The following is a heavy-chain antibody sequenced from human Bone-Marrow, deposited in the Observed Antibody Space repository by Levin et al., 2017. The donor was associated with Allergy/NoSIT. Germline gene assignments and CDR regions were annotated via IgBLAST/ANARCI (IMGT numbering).Heavy chain of an antibody. J-gene: IGHJ3*02. CDR2: IRQDGSGK. CDR3: VRASTLVYGGAFNM. V-gene: IGHV3-7*01. Sequence: GGSLRLSCAASGFSFSAYWMTWVRQAPGKGLEWVANIRQDGSGKYYVDSVRGRFTISRDNAKNSLYLQMDSLGAEDTAVYYCVRASTLVYGGAFNMWGQGAMVTVSS. CDR1: GFSFSAYW. D-gene: IGHD2-8*01.